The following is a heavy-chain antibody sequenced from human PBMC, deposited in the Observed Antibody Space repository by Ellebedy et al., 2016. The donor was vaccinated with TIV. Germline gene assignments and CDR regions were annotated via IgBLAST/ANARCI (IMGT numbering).Heavy chain of an antibody. CDR1: GLTFSSHA. CDR2: ITGNGDNT. V-gene: IGHV3-23*01. D-gene: IGHD7-27*01. J-gene: IGHJ4*02. CDR3: AIDRPITGDYHGDYFDS. Sequence: GESLKISCAASGLTFSSHAMSWVRQAPGKGLEWVASITGNGDNTFYADSVRGRVTISRDNSKNTLFLQMNSLRAKDTAVYYCAIDRPITGDYHGDYFDSWGQGTLVTVAS.